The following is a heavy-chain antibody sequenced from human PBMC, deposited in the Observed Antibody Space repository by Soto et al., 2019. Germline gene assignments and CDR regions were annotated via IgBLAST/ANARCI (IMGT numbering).Heavy chain of an antibody. J-gene: IGHJ4*02. Sequence: TSYDINWIRQSPSRGLEWLGRTYYRSKWYNDYAVSVKSRITINPDTSKNQFSLQLNSVTPEDTAVYYCARETPARSQLVFDYWGQGTLVTVSS. CDR3: ARETPARSQLVFDY. CDR2: TYYRSKWYN. D-gene: IGHD6-6*01. CDR1: TSYD. V-gene: IGHV6-1*01.